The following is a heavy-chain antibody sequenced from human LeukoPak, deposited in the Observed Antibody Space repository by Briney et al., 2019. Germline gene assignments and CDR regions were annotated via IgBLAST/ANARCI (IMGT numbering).Heavy chain of an antibody. CDR2: IKTDGIST. CDR3: ARVLGRFVGWCLDY. CDR1: GFTFSSYW. Sequence: GGSLRLSCAASGFTFSSYWMHWVRHTPGEGLVWVSRIKTDGISTNYADSVKGRFTISRDNAKNTLYLQMNSLRAEDTAVYYCARVLGRFVGWCLDYWGQGTLVTVSS. D-gene: IGHD3-3*01. J-gene: IGHJ4*02. V-gene: IGHV3-74*01.